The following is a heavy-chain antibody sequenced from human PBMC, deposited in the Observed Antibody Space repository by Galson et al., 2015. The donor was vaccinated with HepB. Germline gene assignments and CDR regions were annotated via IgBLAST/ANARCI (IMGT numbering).Heavy chain of an antibody. J-gene: IGHJ6*02. Sequence: SLRLSCAASGFAVSGRYMSWVRQAPGKGLEWVSVIYRGGTTYYAEPVMGRFTISRDNSKNTVYLQMNSLRDEDTALYYCARGGLEGNNGAYGMDVWGQGTTVIVFS. V-gene: IGHV3-53*01. CDR2: IYRGGTT. CDR3: ARGGLEGNNGAYGMDV. CDR1: GFAVSGRY. D-gene: IGHD2-8*01.